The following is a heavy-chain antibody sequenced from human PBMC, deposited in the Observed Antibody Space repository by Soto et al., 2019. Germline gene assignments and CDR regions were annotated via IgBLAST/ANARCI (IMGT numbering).Heavy chain of an antibody. CDR2: INSDGSST. Sequence: GSLRLSCAASGFTFSSYWMHWVRQAPGKGLVWVSRINSDGSSTSYADSVKGRFTISRDNVKNTLYLQMNSLRAEDTAVYYCARERLSYFDWPLDYWGQGTLVTVSS. V-gene: IGHV3-74*01. J-gene: IGHJ4*02. CDR1: GFTFSSYW. D-gene: IGHD3-9*01. CDR3: ARERLSYFDWPLDY.